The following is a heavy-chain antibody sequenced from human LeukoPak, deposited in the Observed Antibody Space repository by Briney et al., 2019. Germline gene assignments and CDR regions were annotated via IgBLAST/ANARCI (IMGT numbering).Heavy chain of an antibody. Sequence: GGSLRLSCAVSGFTFSSYAMSWVRQAPGKGLEWVSAISGSGGTIYYADSVRGRFTISRDNSKNTLYLQMNSLRADDTAVYYCASPVSGGLGGSGGTCYSHWGQGTLVTVSS. CDR3: ASPVSGGLGGSGGTCYSH. D-gene: IGHD2-15*01. J-gene: IGHJ4*02. CDR2: ISGSGGTI. CDR1: GFTFSSYA. V-gene: IGHV3-23*01.